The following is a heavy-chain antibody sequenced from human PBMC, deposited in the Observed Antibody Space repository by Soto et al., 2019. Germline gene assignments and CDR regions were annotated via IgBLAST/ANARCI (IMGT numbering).Heavy chain of an antibody. CDR2: IRGFSPYT. J-gene: IGHJ6*02. D-gene: IGHD3-10*01. V-gene: IGHV3-21*01. Sequence: GGSLRLSCISSGFTFRTYTMNWVRQAPGKGLEWVSGIRGFSPYTFYAESVKGRFTISRDDAKNSLYLQMNSLRAEDTAVYYCARDRGYDAHDYYYNAMDVWGQGTTVTVSS. CDR3: ARDRGYDAHDYYYNAMDV. CDR1: GFTFRTYT.